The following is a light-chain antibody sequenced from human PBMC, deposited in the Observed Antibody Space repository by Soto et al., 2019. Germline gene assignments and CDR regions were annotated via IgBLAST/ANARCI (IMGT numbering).Light chain of an antibody. J-gene: IGLJ1*01. CDR3: AAWDDSLKGLV. Sequence: QSVLTQPPSASGTPGQKVTISCSGSSSNIGPNAVNWYQQLPGTAPKLLLYNNNQRPSGVSDRFSGSKSGTSASLAISGLQSDDEADYHCAAWDDSLKGLVFGTGPKLTVL. CDR2: NNN. V-gene: IGLV1-44*01. CDR1: SSNIGPNA.